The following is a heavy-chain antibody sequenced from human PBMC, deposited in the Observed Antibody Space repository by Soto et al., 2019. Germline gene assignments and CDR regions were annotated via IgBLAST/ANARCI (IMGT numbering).Heavy chain of an antibody. Sequence: SETLSLTXTVSGGSIGSGGYYWSWIRQHPGKGLEWIGYIYYSGITYYNPSLKSRVTISVDTSKNQFSLKLSSVTAADTAVYYCARSPGYYFDYWGQGTLVTVSS. CDR2: IYYSGIT. CDR1: GGSIGSGGYY. J-gene: IGHJ4*02. V-gene: IGHV4-31*02. CDR3: ARSPGYYFDY.